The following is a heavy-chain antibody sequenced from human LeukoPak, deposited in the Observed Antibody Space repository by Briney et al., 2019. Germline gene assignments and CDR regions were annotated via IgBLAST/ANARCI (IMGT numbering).Heavy chain of an antibody. Sequence: ASVKVSCKASGYTFTSYDINWVRQATGQGLEWMGWMNPNSGNTGYAQKFQGRVTITRNTSISTAYVELSSLRSEDTAVYYCARGRRTIFGVVIKRAFDIWGQGTMVTVSS. CDR2: MNPNSGNT. D-gene: IGHD3-3*01. J-gene: IGHJ3*02. CDR3: ARGRRTIFGVVIKRAFDI. V-gene: IGHV1-8*03. CDR1: GYTFTSYD.